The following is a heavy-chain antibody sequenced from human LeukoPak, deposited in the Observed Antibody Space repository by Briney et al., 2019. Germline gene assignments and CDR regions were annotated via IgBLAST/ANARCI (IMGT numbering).Heavy chain of an antibody. CDR2: IIPIFGTA. D-gene: IGHD2-2*02. V-gene: IGHV1-69*13. Sequence: ASVKVSCKASGGTFSSYAISWVRQAPGQGLEWMGGIIPIFGTANYAQKFQGRVTITADESTSTAYMELSSLRSEDTAVYYCARDSGSGYCSSTSCYKGGWFDPWGQGTLVTVSS. J-gene: IGHJ5*02. CDR1: GGTFSSYA. CDR3: ARDSGSGYCSSTSCYKGGWFDP.